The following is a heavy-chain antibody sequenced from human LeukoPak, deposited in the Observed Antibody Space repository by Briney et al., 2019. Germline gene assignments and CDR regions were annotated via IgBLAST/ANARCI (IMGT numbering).Heavy chain of an antibody. Sequence: GGSLTLSCAASGFTVSSNLMSWVRQAPGKGLEWVSLIYSGGSTYYADSVKGRLTISRDNPKNTLYLQMSRLRAEDTAVYYCATSYSSGWYGTFDIWGQGTVDPVSS. V-gene: IGHV3-53*01. CDR1: GFTVSSNL. D-gene: IGHD6-19*01. CDR2: IYSGGST. CDR3: ATSYSSGWYGTFDI. J-gene: IGHJ3*02.